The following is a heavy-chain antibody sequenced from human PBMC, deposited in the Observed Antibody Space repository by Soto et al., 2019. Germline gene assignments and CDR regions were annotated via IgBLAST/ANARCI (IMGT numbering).Heavy chain of an antibody. Sequence: QVQLQESGPGLMKPSETLSLTCAVSGASIASDHWWTWIRQPPGMGLEWIAEVRHTGSTEYSPSLRSRVTISVDKSKNQISLKVSSVTAADTAVYYCTRRPYRSTSGGIDYWGQGTLVTVSS. D-gene: IGHD2-15*01. CDR3: TRRPYRSTSGGIDY. V-gene: IGHV4-4*02. J-gene: IGHJ4*02. CDR2: VRHTGST. CDR1: GASIASDHW.